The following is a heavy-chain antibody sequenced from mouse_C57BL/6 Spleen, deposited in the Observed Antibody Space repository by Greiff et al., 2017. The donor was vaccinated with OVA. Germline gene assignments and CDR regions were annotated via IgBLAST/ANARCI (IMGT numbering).Heavy chain of an antibody. D-gene: IGHD2-2*01. CDR3: ARDGSWFAY. CDR1: GFTFSSYA. Sequence: VQLKESGGGLVKPGGSLKLSCAASGFTFSSYATSWVRQTPDKRLEWVATISDGGSYPYYPDNVKGRFTISKDNATNKRYLKMSHLKSEDTARYYCARDGSWFAYWGQGTLVTVSA. V-gene: IGHV5-4*01. CDR2: ISDGGSYP. J-gene: IGHJ3*01.